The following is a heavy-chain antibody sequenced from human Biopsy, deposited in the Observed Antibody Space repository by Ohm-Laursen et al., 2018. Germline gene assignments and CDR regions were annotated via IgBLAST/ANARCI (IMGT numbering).Heavy chain of an antibody. D-gene: IGHD4-17*01. Sequence: SLRLSCAASGFTFSTYAMNWVRQAPGQGLEWISYISSTSSATYYADSVKGRFTISRDNAKNSPYLQMNSLRAEDTAFYYCTKDQDYGDYGMDVWGQGTTVTVSS. CDR3: TKDQDYGDYGMDV. J-gene: IGHJ6*02. V-gene: IGHV3-48*04. CDR2: ISSTSSAT. CDR1: GFTFSTYA.